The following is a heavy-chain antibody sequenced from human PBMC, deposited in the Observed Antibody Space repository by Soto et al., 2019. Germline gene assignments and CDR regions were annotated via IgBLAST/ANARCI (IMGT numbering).Heavy chain of an antibody. CDR1: GYTFTSYG. CDR2: ISAYNGNT. D-gene: IGHD3-3*01. Sequence: ASVKVSCKASGYTFTSYGISWVRQAPGQGLEWMGWISAYNGNTNYAQKLQGRVTMTTDTSTSTAYMELRSLRSDDTAVYYCARGRYYDFWSGYPTRYNWFDPWGQGTLVTVSS. V-gene: IGHV1-18*01. J-gene: IGHJ5*02. CDR3: ARGRYYDFWSGYPTRYNWFDP.